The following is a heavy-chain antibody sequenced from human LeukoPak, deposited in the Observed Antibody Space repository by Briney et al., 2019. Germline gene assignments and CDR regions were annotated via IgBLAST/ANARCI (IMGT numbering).Heavy chain of an antibody. CDR1: GYTFTSYY. CDR2: INPSGGST. J-gene: IGHJ4*02. D-gene: IGHD3-10*01. CDR3: ARGDNGSGSPNRHDY. V-gene: IGHV1-46*03. Sequence: ASVKVSCKASGYTFTSYYMHWVRQAPGQGLEWMGIINPSGGSTSYAQKFQGRVTMTRDTSTSTVYMELSSLGSEDTAVYYCARGDNGSGSPNRHDYWGQGTLVTVSS.